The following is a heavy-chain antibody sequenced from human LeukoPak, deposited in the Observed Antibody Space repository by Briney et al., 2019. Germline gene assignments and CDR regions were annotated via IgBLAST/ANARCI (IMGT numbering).Heavy chain of an antibody. J-gene: IGHJ4*02. CDR2: ISWNSGSI. Sequence: GRSLRLSCAASVFTFDDYAMHWVRQAPGKGREWVSGISWNSGSIGYADSVKGRFTISRDNAKNSLYLQMNSLRAEDTALYYCARVYSSSSGYFDYWGQGTLVTVSS. CDR3: ARVYSSSSGYFDY. D-gene: IGHD6-6*01. CDR1: VFTFDDYA. V-gene: IGHV3-9*01.